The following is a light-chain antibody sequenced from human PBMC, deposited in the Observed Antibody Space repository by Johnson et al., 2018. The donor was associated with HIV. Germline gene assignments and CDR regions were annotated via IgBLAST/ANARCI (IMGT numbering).Light chain of an antibody. CDR3: GAWDSSLSAHYV. Sequence: QAVLTQPPSVSAAPGQRVTISCSGNNSNIGYNSVSWYQQVPGTAPKLLIYENKKRPSGIADRFSASKSGTSATLDITGLQTGDEADYYCGAWDSSLSAHYVFGTGTKVTVL. CDR1: NSNIGYNS. J-gene: IGLJ1*01. CDR2: ENK. V-gene: IGLV1-51*02.